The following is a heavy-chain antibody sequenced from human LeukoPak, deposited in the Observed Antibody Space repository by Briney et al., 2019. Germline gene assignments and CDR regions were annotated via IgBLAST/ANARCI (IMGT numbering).Heavy chain of an antibody. Sequence: PGGSLRLSCAASGFTFSDYYMSWIRQAPGKGLEWVSYISSSGSTIYYADSVKGRFTISRDNAKNSLYLQMGSLRADDTAMYYCARDPRDDHNSLDYWGQGTQVTVSS. CDR2: ISSSGSTI. J-gene: IGHJ4*02. CDR3: ARDPRDDHNSLDY. D-gene: IGHD5-24*01. CDR1: GFTFSDYY. V-gene: IGHV3-11*01.